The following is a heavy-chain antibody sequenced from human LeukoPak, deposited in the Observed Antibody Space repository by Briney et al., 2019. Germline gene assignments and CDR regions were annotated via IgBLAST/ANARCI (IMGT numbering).Heavy chain of an antibody. Sequence: GGSLRLSCAVSGFTFSGFWMSWSRQAPGKGLEWVASINSDGSEGYYADVVKGRFTVSRDNAKNSLYLQINSLRAEDTAVYYCARSSYSSSSSVWGQGTMVTVSS. CDR3: ARSSYSSSSSV. CDR1: GFTFSGFW. V-gene: IGHV3-7*03. CDR2: INSDGSEG. J-gene: IGHJ3*01. D-gene: IGHD6-6*01.